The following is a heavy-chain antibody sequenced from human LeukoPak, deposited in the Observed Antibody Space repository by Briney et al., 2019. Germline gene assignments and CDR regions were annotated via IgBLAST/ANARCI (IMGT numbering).Heavy chain of an antibody. J-gene: IGHJ4*02. CDR2: ISSSSSYI. V-gene: IGHV3-21*04. CDR1: GFSFSDYT. Sequence: GGSLRLSCAGSGFSFSDYTMNWVRQAPGKGLEWVSSISSSSSYIYYADSVKGRFTISRDNSKNTLYLQMNSLRAEDTAVYYCARAGVRGSSTSWDFDYWGQGTLVTVSS. D-gene: IGHD2-2*01. CDR3: ARAGVRGSSTSWDFDY.